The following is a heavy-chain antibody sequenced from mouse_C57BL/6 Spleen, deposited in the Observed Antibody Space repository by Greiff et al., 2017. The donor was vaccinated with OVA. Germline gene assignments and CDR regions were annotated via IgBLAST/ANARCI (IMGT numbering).Heavy chain of an antibody. Sequence: VQLQQPGAELVRPGPSVKLSCKASGYTFTSYWMHWVKQRPGQGLEWIGVIDPSDSYTNYNQKFKGKATLTVDTSSSTAYMQLSSLTSEDSAVYYCARRYYGSSYDFDYWGQGTTLTVSS. D-gene: IGHD1-1*01. CDR3: ARRYYGSSYDFDY. V-gene: IGHV1-59*01. J-gene: IGHJ2*01. CDR2: IDPSDSYT. CDR1: GYTFTSYW.